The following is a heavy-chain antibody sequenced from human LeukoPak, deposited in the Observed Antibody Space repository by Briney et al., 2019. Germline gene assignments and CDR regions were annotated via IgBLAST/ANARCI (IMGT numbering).Heavy chain of an antibody. D-gene: IGHD6-13*01. CDR3: AKKLSGSSSWYGRLDDTPFDY. CDR2: ISGSGGST. V-gene: IGHV3-23*01. CDR1: GFTFSSYA. Sequence: GGSLRLSCAASGFTFSSYAMSWVRQAPGKGLEWVSAISGSGGSTYYADSVKGRFTISRDNSKNTLYLQMNSLRAEDTAVYYCAKKLSGSSSWYGRLDDTPFDYWGQGTLVTVSS. J-gene: IGHJ4*02.